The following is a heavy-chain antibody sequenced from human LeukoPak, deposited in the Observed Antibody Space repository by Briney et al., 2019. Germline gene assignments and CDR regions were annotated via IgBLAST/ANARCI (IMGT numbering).Heavy chain of an antibody. D-gene: IGHD2-15*01. CDR1: GFSFSSYS. J-gene: IGHJ6*02. V-gene: IGHV3-21*01. Sequence: GGSLRLSCAASGFSFSSYSLNWVRHAPGKGLEWVSSISSSSGYMFYAGSVTGRFTISRDNAKNSLYLQMNSLRAEDTAVYYCARDFGGGTNYYSGMDVWGPGTTVSVSS. CDR2: ISSSSGYM. CDR3: ARDFGGGTNYYSGMDV.